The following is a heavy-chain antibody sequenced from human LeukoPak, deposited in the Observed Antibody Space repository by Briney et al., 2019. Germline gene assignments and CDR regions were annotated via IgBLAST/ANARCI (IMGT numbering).Heavy chain of an antibody. D-gene: IGHD3-22*01. V-gene: IGHV3-33*01. CDR3: ARDRSPLLGDSSGPYYYYGMDV. J-gene: IGHJ6*02. Sequence: GRSLRLSCAASGFTFSSYGMHWVRQAPGKGLEWVAVLWYDGSNKYYADSVKGRFTISRDNSKNTLYLQMNSLRAEDTAVYYCARDRSPLLGDSSGPYYYYGMDVWGQGTTVTVSS. CDR1: GFTFSSYG. CDR2: LWYDGSNK.